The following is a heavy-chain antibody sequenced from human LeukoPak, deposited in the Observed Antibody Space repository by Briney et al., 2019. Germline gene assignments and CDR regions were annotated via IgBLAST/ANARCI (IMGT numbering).Heavy chain of an antibody. J-gene: IGHJ5*02. CDR2: INSDGSST. D-gene: IGHD3-16*01. CDR1: GFTFSSYW. V-gene: IGHV3-74*01. CDR3: ARAKGGFDP. Sequence: PGGSLRVPCAASGFTFSSYWLHWVRQAAAKGLVWVSRINSDGSSTSYADSVKGRFTISRDNAKNTLYLQMNSLRAEDTAVYYCARAKGGFDPWGQGTLVTVSS.